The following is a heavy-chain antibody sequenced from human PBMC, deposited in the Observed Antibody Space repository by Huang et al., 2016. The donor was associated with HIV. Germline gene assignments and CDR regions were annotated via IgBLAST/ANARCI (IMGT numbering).Heavy chain of an antibody. CDR1: GFSFSTYG. J-gene: IGHJ4*02. V-gene: IGHV3-30*18. D-gene: IGHD1-26*01. Sequence: VQLVESGGGVVQPGRSLRLACAASGFSFSTYGVHWVRQAPGKGVGWVAVISYDGSNKYYANSVKGRFTISRDTAENKVYLQMNSLRHEDTAVYYCAKDGADEEWDIDYWGQGTLVTVSS. CDR3: AKDGADEEWDIDY. CDR2: ISYDGSNK.